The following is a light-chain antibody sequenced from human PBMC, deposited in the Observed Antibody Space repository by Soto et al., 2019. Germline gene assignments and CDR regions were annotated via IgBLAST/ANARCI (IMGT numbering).Light chain of an antibody. V-gene: IGKV1-9*01. CDR3: PQLNGYLELT. Sequence: DIQLTQSPSFLSASVGDRVTITCRASQGISTYLAWYQQKLGKAPKLLIYDASTLQSGVPSRFSGSRSGTEFTLTISSLQTEDFATYYCPQLNGYLELTFGGGTKVDIK. CDR2: DAS. CDR1: QGISTY. J-gene: IGKJ4*01.